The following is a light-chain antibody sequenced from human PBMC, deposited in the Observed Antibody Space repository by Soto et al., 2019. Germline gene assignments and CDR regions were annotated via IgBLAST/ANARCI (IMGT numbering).Light chain of an antibody. CDR2: GAS. CDR1: QSVSSN. Sequence: EIVMTQSPATLSVSPGERATLSCRASQSVSSNLAWYQHKPGQGPRLLIYGASNRATGIPARFSGSDSGTEFTLTISSLQSEDFAVYYCQQYNNWPRTFGGGTKVEIK. V-gene: IGKV3-15*01. J-gene: IGKJ4*01. CDR3: QQYNNWPRT.